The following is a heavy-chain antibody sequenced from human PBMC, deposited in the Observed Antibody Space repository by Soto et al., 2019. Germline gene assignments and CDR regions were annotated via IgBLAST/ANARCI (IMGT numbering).Heavy chain of an antibody. CDR3: ATANNTSPFDY. CDR2: IIVDSGNT. V-gene: IGHV1-58*01. J-gene: IGHJ4*02. Sequence: ASVKVSCKASGFTFADSAVQCVRQARGQSLEWIGRIIVDSGNTKSAEKFTERVSMSWDMSTSTAFMELRSLSSDDTAVYYCATANNTSPFDYWGLGTLVTVSS. D-gene: IGHD1-26*01. CDR1: GFTFADSA.